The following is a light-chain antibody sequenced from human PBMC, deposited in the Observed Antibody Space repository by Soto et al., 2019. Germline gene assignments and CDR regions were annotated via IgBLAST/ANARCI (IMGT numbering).Light chain of an antibody. CDR3: QQYENPLLI. CDR1: QDISNY. V-gene: IGKV1-33*01. J-gene: IGKJ4*01. CDR2: DAS. Sequence: DIQMTQSPSSLSASVGDRVTITCQASQDISNYLNWYQQKPGKAPKLLIYDASNLETGVPSRFSGSVSGTDFTFTISGLQPEDTATYYCQQYENPLLIFGGGTKVEIK.